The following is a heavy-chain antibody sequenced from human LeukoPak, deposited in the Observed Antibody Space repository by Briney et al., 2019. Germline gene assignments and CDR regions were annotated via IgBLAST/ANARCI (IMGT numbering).Heavy chain of an antibody. CDR2: IYYSCRT. V-gene: IGHV4-30-4*01. CDR3: ARDDRQWFDP. Sequence: AQTLSLTCTVCSGSISSDDYFGSWICRPPGKGLEWIEYIYYSCRTYYNPSLYSRVTISVDTSKNQFSLKLSSVTAADTAVYYCARDDRQWFDPWGQGTLVTVPS. J-gene: IGHJ5*02. CDR1: SGSISSDDYF.